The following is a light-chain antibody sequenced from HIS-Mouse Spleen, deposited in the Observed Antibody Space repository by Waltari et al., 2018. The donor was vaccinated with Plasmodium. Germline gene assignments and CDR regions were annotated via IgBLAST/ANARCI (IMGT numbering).Light chain of an antibody. CDR2: GAS. V-gene: IGKV3-15*01. J-gene: IGKJ3*01. CDR3: QQYNNWSFT. Sequence: EIVMTQSPATLSVSPGERATLSCRASPSVSSNLAWYQQKPGQAPRLPIYGASTRATGIPARFSGSGSGTEFTLTISSLQSEDFAVYYCQQYNNWSFTFGPGTKVDIK. CDR1: PSVSSN.